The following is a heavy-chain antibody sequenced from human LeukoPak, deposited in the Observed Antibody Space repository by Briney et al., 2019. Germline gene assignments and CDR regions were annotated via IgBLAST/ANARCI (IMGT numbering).Heavy chain of an antibody. J-gene: IGHJ4*02. CDR2: MWYDGSNK. CDR1: GFTFSSYG. D-gene: IGHD2-15*01. V-gene: IGHV3-33*06. CDR3: AKIEGYMGGPQLAPIDY. Sequence: GRSLRLSCAASGFTFSSYGMHWVRQAPGKGLEWVALMWYDGSNKYYGDSVKGRFTISRDNSKNTLFLQMNSLRAEDTAVYYCAKIEGYMGGPQLAPIDYWGQGTLVTVSS.